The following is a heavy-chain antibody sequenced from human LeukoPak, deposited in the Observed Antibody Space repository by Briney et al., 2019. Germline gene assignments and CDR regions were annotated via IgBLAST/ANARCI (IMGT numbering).Heavy chain of an antibody. CDR1: GGSISSYY. V-gene: IGHV4-4*07. CDR2: IYTSGST. CDR3: ARVRGTIFGVGPNWFDP. D-gene: IGHD3-3*01. Sequence: SETLSLTCTVSGGSISSYYWSWIRQPPGKGLEWIGRIYTSGSTNYNPSLKSLVTMSVDSSKNLFSLMLSSVAAADTAVYYWARVRGTIFGVGPNWFDPWGQGTLVTVSS. J-gene: IGHJ5*02.